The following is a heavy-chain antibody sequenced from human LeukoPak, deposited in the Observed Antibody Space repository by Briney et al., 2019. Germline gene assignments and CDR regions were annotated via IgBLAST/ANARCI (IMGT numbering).Heavy chain of an antibody. CDR3: ARDENIFRV. CDR1: GGSISSYY. D-gene: IGHD1/OR15-1a*01. CDR2: IYYSGST. J-gene: IGHJ4*02. Sequence: SETLSLTCTVSGGSISSYYWSWIRQPPGKGLEWIGYIYYSGSTNYNPSLKSRVTISVDTSKNQFSLKLSSVTAADTVVYYCARDENIFRVWGQGTLVTVSS. V-gene: IGHV4-59*01.